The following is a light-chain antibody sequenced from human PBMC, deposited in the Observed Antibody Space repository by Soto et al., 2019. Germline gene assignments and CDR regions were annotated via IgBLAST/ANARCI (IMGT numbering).Light chain of an antibody. CDR1: QGFTTY. CDR2: AAS. V-gene: IGKV1-39*01. CDR3: QQSYSTTWT. Sequence: DIQMTQSPSSLSASVGDRVTITCRASQGFTTYLNWYQQKPGNAPKLLIYAASTLQSGVPSRFSGSGSETDFTLTISSLRPEDFATYSCQQSYSTTWTFGQGTKVDIK. J-gene: IGKJ1*01.